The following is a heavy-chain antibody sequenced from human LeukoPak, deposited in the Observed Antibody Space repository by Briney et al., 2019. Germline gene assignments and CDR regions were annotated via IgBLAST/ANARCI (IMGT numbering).Heavy chain of an antibody. Sequence: SETLSLTCTVSGGSISSGGYYWSWIRQHPGKGLEWIGYIYYRGSTYYNPSLKSRVTISVDRSKNQFSLKLSSVTAADTAVYYCARGQEDTAMVLDYWGQGTRVTVSS. V-gene: IGHV4-31*03. J-gene: IGHJ4*02. CDR2: IYYRGST. CDR3: ARGQEDTAMVLDY. D-gene: IGHD5-18*01. CDR1: GGSISSGGYY.